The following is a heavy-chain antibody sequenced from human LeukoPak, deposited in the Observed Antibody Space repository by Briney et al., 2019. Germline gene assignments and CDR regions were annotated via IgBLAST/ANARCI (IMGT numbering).Heavy chain of an antibody. V-gene: IGHV4-61*08. CDR2: IYYSGST. CDR3: WGTAYYYYGMDV. Sequence: SETLSLTCTVSGGSISSGDYYWSWIRQPPGKGLEWIGYIYYSGSTYYNPSLKSRVTISVDTSKNQFSLKLSSVTAADTAVYYCWGTAYYYYGMDVWGQGTTVTVSS. J-gene: IGHJ6*02. CDR1: GGSISSGDYY. D-gene: IGHD7-27*01.